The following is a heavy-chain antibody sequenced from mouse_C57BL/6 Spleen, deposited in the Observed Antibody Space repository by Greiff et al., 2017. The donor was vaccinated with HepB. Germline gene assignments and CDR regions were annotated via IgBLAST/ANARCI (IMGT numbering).Heavy chain of an antibody. D-gene: IGHD3-2*02. CDR2: ISYDGSN. V-gene: IGHV3-6*01. CDR3: ARGGVSSGWYYLDY. CDR1: GYSITSGYY. J-gene: IGHJ2*01. Sequence: ESGPGLVKPSQSLSLTCSVTGYSITSGYYWNWIRQFPGNKLEWMGYISYDGSNNYNPSLKNRISITRDTSKNQFFLKLNSVTTEDTATYYCARGGVSSGWYYLDYWGQGTTLTVSS.